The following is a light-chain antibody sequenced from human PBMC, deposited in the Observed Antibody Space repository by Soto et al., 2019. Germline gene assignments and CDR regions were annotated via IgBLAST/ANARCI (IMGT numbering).Light chain of an antibody. CDR2: DAS. Sequence: EIVLTQSPATLSLSPGERATLSCRASQSVSSYLAWYQQKPGQAPRLLIYDASNRATGIPARFSGSGSGTDFTLTISRLEPEDFAVYYCQQSSNGFTFGPGTKVDIK. V-gene: IGKV3-11*01. CDR1: QSVSSY. CDR3: QQSSNGFT. J-gene: IGKJ3*01.